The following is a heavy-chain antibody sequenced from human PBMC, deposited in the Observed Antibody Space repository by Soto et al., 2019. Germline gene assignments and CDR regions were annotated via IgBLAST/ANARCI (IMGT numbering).Heavy chain of an antibody. Sequence: ASVKVSCKASGYTFTGYYMHWVRQAPGQGLEWMGWINPNSGGTNYAQKFQGWVTMTRDTSISTAYMELSRLRSDDTAVYYCARDLKFCDFWSGYSFFDFWGQGTLVTVSS. V-gene: IGHV1-2*04. CDR3: ARDLKFCDFWSGYSFFDF. CDR1: GYTFTGYY. D-gene: IGHD3-3*01. CDR2: INPNSGGT. J-gene: IGHJ4*02.